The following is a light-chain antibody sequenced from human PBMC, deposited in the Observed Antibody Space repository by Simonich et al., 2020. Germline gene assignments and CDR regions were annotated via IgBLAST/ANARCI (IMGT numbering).Light chain of an antibody. Sequence: EIVLTQSPGTLSLSPGERATLSCRTSQSVSSSYLAWYQQKPGLAPRLLLYDASSRATGIPDRFSGNGSGTDFTLTISRLEPEDFAVYYCQQYGSSPFTFGGGTKVEIK. CDR3: QQYGSSPFT. V-gene: IGKV3D-20*01. CDR1: QSVSSSY. J-gene: IGKJ4*01. CDR2: DAS.